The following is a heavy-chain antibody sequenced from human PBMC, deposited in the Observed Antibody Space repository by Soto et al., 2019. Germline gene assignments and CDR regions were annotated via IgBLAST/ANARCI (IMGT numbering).Heavy chain of an antibody. V-gene: IGHV1-69*13. D-gene: IGHD2-15*01. Sequence: ASAKVSSKATGGTFSSYAISWVRQAPGQGLEWMGGIIPIFGTANYAQKFQGRVTITADESTSTAYMELSSLRSEDTAVYYCARDCSGGSCDSVLLHYYYYGMDVWGQGTTVTVSS. CDR1: GGTFSSYA. CDR3: ARDCSGGSCDSVLLHYYYYGMDV. J-gene: IGHJ6*02. CDR2: IIPIFGTA.